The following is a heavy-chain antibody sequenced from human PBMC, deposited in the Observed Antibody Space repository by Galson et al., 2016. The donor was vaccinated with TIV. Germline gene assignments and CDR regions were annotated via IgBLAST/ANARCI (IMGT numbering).Heavy chain of an antibody. Sequence: SLRLSCAVSGFTFSDYYMIWARQAPGKGLQWVSYISSTGIIINYADSVKGRFTVSRDNAKDSLFLQMNSLRVEDTAVCYCVRGSLDLWGQGTLVTVSS. CDR3: VRGSLDL. J-gene: IGHJ5*02. CDR2: ISSTGIII. CDR1: GFTFSDYY. V-gene: IGHV3-11*01.